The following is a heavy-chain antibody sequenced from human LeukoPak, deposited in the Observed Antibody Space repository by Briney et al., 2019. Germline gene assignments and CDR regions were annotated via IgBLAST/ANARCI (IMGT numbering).Heavy chain of an antibody. CDR2: IYYSGST. CDR3: AQASEAEYFQH. J-gene: IGHJ1*01. V-gene: IGHV4-59*08. Sequence: PSETLSLTCTVSGGSISSYYWSWIRQPPGKGLEWIGYIYYSGSTNYNPSLKSRVTISVDMSKNQFSLKLSSVTAADTAVYYCAQASEAEYFQHWGQGTLVTVSS. CDR1: GGSISSYY.